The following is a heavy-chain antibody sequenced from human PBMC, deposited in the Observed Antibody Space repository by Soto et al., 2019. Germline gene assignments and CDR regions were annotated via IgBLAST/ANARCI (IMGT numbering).Heavy chain of an antibody. CDR2: ISSSGSTI. Sequence: QVQLVGSGGGLVKPGGSLRLSCAAPGFTFSDYYMSWIRQVPGKGLEWVSYISSSGSTIYYADSVKGRFTISRDNAKNSLYLQMNSLRAEDTAVYYCARDKKNSSSWYFKDWGQGTLVTVSS. CDR3: ARDKKNSSSWYFKD. V-gene: IGHV3-11*01. J-gene: IGHJ4*02. CDR1: GFTFSDYY. D-gene: IGHD6-13*01.